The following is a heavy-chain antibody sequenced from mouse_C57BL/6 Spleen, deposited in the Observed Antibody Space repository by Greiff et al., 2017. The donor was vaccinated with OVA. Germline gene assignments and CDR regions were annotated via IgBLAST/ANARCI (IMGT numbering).Heavy chain of an antibody. Sequence: DVKLQESGGDLVKPGGSLKLSCAASGFTFSSYGMSWVRQTPDKRLEWVATISSGGSYTYCPDSVKGRFTISRDNAKNTLYLQMSSLKSEDTAMYYCARLYYGYDGYAMDYWGQGTSVTVSS. CDR1: GFTFSSYG. CDR2: ISSGGSYT. D-gene: IGHD2-2*01. CDR3: ARLYYGYDGYAMDY. V-gene: IGHV5-6*02. J-gene: IGHJ4*01.